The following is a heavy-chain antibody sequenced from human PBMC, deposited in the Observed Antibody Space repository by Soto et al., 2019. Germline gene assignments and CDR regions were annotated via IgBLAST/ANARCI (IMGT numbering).Heavy chain of an antibody. CDR3: GKDPVGGGCYSTLYYFDY. Sequence: PGGSLRLSCAASGFTFSSYAMSWVRQAPGKGLEWVSAISGSGGSTYSADSVKGRFTISRDNSKNTLYLQMNSLRAEDTSVYYCGKDPVGGGCYSTLYYFDYWGQGTQVTVSS. CDR1: GFTFSSYA. J-gene: IGHJ4*02. D-gene: IGHD2-15*01. CDR2: ISGSGGST. V-gene: IGHV3-23*01.